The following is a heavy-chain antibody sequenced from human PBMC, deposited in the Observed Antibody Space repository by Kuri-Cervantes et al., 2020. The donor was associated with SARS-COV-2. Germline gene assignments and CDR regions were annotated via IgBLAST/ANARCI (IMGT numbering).Heavy chain of an antibody. CDR1: GGTFSSYA. CDR3: ARDRGQLGIGVYYYYYMDV. V-gene: IGHV1-69*05. J-gene: IGHJ6*03. Sequence: SSVTVSCKASGGTFSSYAISWVRQAPGQGLEWMGGIIPIFGTANYAQKFQGRVTITTDESTSTAYMELSSLRSEDTAVYYCARDRGQLGIGVYYYYYMDVWGKGTTVTVSS. D-gene: IGHD7-27*01. CDR2: IIPIFGTA.